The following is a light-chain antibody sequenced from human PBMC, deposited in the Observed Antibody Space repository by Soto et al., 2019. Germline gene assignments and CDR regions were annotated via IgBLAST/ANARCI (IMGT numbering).Light chain of an antibody. CDR2: DAS. CDR1: QSISNNY. V-gene: IGKV3-20*01. Sequence: ETVWTQSPGTLSLSPGEGVTLSCRASQSISNNYLAWYQQRPGQAPSLLLFDASTRATGVPDRFSGSGSGTDFTLTLSRLEPEDFAVYYCQQYSDSPRTFGQGTKVEIK. CDR3: QQYSDSPRT. J-gene: IGKJ1*01.